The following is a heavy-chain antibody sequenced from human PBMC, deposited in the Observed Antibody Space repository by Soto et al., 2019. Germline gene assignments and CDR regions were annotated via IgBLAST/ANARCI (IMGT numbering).Heavy chain of an antibody. D-gene: IGHD6-19*01. J-gene: IGHJ4*02. CDR2: ISYDGSNK. Sequence: QVQLVESGGGVVQPGRSLRLSCAASGFTFSSYGMHWVRQAPGKGLEWVAVISYDGSNKYYADSVKGRFTISRDNSKNTLYLQMNSLRAEDTAVYYCAKWIDTAVAGTVGNYWGQGTLVTVSS. CDR1: GFTFSSYG. CDR3: AKWIDTAVAGTVGNY. V-gene: IGHV3-30*18.